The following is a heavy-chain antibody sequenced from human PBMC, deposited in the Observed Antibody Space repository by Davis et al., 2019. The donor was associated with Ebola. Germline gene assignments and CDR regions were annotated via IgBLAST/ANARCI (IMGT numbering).Heavy chain of an antibody. Sequence: GESLKISCKGSGYSFTSYWIGWVRQMPGKGLEWMGIIYPGDSDTRYSPSFQGQVTISADKSISTAYLQWSSLKASDTAMYYCARRGYCSGGSCYSGSWFDPWGRGTLVTVSS. V-gene: IGHV5-51*01. CDR3: ARRGYCSGGSCYSGSWFDP. CDR2: IYPGDSDT. D-gene: IGHD2-15*01. J-gene: IGHJ5*02. CDR1: GYSFTSYW.